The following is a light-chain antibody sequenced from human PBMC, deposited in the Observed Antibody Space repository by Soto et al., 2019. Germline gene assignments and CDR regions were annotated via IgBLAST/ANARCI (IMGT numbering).Light chain of an antibody. V-gene: IGKV3-20*01. CDR2: GAS. J-gene: IGKJ4*01. CDR1: QSVSYSY. CDR3: QQYVTSPLT. Sequence: EIVLTQSPGTLCLSPGERATLSCRASQSVSYSYLAWYQQKPGQAPRLLIYGASSRATGIPDRFSGSGSGTDFTLTISRLEPEDFAVYYCQQYVTSPLTFGGGNKVEIK.